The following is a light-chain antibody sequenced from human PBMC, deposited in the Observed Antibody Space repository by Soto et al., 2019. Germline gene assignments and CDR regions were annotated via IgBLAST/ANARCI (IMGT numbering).Light chain of an antibody. CDR2: SNN. CDR1: SSNIGSNT. Sequence: QSVLTQPPSASGTPGQRVTISCSGSSSNIGSNTVNWYQQLPGTAPKLLIYSNNQRPSGVPDRFSGSKSCTSASLAISGLQSEDDADYYCAAWDDSLNGVFGTGTKLTVL. V-gene: IGLV1-44*01. CDR3: AAWDDSLNGV. J-gene: IGLJ1*01.